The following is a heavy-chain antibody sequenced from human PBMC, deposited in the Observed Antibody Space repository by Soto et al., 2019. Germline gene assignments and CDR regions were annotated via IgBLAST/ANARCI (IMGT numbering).Heavy chain of an antibody. D-gene: IGHD6-19*01. CDR1: GRTFSSYS. Sequence: QVQLVQSGAEVKKPGSSVKVSCEASGRTFSSYSIIWVRQAPGQGLEWMGRITPVLGIANYAQKFQGRVTITADKSTSTAYMDLSSLTFEDTAVYYCARGGAVAGDPNLQRYYYGMDVWGQGTKVTVSS. V-gene: IGHV1-69*02. J-gene: IGHJ6*02. CDR3: ARGGAVAGDPNLQRYYYGMDV. CDR2: ITPVLGIA.